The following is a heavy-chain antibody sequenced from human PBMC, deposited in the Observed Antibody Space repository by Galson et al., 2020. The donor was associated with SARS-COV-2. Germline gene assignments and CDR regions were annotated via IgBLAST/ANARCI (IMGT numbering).Heavy chain of an antibody. CDR2: INPSGGST. D-gene: IGHD3-3*01. V-gene: IGHV1-46*01. J-gene: IGHJ6*03. CDR1: GYTFTSYY. Sequence: ASVKVSCKASGYTFTSYYMHWERQAPGQGLEWMGIINPSGGSTSYAQKFQGRVTMTRDTSTSTVYMELSSLRSEDTAVYYCARDMGRNYDFWSGYYTLSDAPAYYYYMDVWGKGTTVTVSS. CDR3: ARDMGRNYDFWSGYYTLSDAPAYYYYMDV.